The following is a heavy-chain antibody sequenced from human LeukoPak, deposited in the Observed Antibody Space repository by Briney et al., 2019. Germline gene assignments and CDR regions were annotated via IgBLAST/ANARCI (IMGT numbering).Heavy chain of an antibody. D-gene: IGHD3-10*01. CDR3: AGTITMVRGVITAYYYYYYMDV. Sequence: ASVKVSCKASGYTLTGYYMHWVRQAPGQGLEWMGRINPNSGGTNYAQKFQGRVTMTRDTSISTAYMELSRLRSDDTAVYYCAGTITMVRGVITAYYYYYYMDVWGKGTTVTVS. CDR2: INPNSGGT. CDR1: GYTLTGYY. J-gene: IGHJ6*03. V-gene: IGHV1-2*06.